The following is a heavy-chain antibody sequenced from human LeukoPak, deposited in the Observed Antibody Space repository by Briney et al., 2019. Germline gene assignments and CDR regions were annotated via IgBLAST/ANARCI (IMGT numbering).Heavy chain of an antibody. CDR2: INPNSGGT. J-gene: IGHJ4*02. CDR3: ARDLGGLSSGSYYKRGDTFDY. CDR1: GYTFTGYY. V-gene: IGHV1-2*02. D-gene: IGHD3-10*01. Sequence: ASVKVSCKASGYTFTGYYMHWVRQAPGQGLEWMGWINPNSGGTNYAQKFQGRVTMTRDTSISTAYMELSSLRSEDTAVYYCARDLGGLSSGSYYKRGDTFDYWGQGTLVTVSS.